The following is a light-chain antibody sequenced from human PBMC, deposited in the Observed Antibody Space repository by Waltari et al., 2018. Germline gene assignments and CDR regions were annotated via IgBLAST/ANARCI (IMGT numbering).Light chain of an antibody. CDR3: QHYGSSLYT. CDR1: QSLVNNY. Sequence: TLSLSPGETATLSCRTSQSLVNNYLAWYQQKPGQAPRLLIYATSTRASGIPDRFSGSESGTDFTLTISRLEPEDFAVYYCQHYGSSLYTFGQGTKLELK. V-gene: IGKV3-20*01. J-gene: IGKJ2*01. CDR2: ATS.